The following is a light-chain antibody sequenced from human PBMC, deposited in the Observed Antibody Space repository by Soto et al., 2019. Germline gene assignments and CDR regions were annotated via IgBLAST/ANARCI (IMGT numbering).Light chain of an antibody. Sequence: DIQMTQSPSTLSASVGDRVTITCRASQTIDTWLAWYQQKPGKAPKLLIYEASDLESGGPSRFSGSGSGTEFTLTISSLQPDDSATYYCQQYNGFTWTFGQGTKLEIK. J-gene: IGKJ1*01. CDR2: EAS. CDR3: QQYNGFTWT. V-gene: IGKV1-5*03. CDR1: QTIDTW.